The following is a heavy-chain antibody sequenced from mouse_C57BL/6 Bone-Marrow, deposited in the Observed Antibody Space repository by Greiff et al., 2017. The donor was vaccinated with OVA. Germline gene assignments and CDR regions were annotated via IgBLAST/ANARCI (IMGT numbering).Heavy chain of an antibody. V-gene: IGHV1-82*01. J-gene: IGHJ3*01. CDR2: IYPGDGDT. D-gene: IGHD2-1*01. CDR1: GYAFSSSW. Sequence: QVQLKQSGPELVKPGASVKISCKASGYAFSSSWMNWVKQRPGKGLEWIGRIYPGDGDTNYNGKFKGKATLTADKSSSTAYMQLSSLTSEDSAVYFCARTFYYGNSAWFAYWGQGTLVTVSA. CDR3: ARTFYYGNSAWFAY.